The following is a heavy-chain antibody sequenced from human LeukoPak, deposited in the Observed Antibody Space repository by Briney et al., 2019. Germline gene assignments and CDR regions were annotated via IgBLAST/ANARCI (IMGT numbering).Heavy chain of an antibody. CDR1: GYTFTSYD. D-gene: IGHD4-11*01. Sequence: GASVKVSCKASGYTFTSYDINWVRQATGQGLEWMGWMNPNSGNTGYAQKFQGRVTMTRNTSTSTAYMELRSLRSDDTAVYYCARDRTGRLQLLYYFDYWGQGTLVTVSS. CDR3: ARDRTGRLQLLYYFDY. CDR2: MNPNSGNT. J-gene: IGHJ4*02. V-gene: IGHV1-8*01.